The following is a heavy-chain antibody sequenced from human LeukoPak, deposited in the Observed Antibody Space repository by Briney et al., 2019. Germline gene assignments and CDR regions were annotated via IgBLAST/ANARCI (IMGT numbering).Heavy chain of an antibody. D-gene: IGHD3-3*01. CDR2: ISGSGGST. Sequence: GGSLRLSCAASGYTFSSYAMSWVRQAPGKGLEWVSAISGSGGSTYYADSVKGRFTISRDNSKNTLYLQMNSLRAEDTAVYYCAKDQVLRGLRFLYYFDYWGQGTLVTVSS. V-gene: IGHV3-23*01. J-gene: IGHJ4*02. CDR3: AKDQVLRGLRFLYYFDY. CDR1: GYTFSSYA.